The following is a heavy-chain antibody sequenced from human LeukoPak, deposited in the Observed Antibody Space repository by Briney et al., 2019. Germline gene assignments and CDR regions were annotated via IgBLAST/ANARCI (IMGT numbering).Heavy chain of an antibody. J-gene: IGHJ4*02. Sequence: GRSLRLSCAASGFTFSSYGMHWVRQAPGKGLEWVAVISYDGSNKYYADSVKGRFTISRDNSKNTLYLQMNSLRAEDTAVYYCASHVSDYYDSSGYLDYWGQGTLVTVSS. CDR1: GFTFSSYG. D-gene: IGHD3-22*01. V-gene: IGHV3-30*03. CDR3: ASHVSDYYDSSGYLDY. CDR2: ISYDGSNK.